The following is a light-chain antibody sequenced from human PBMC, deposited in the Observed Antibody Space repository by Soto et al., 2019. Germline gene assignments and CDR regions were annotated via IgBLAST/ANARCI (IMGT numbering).Light chain of an antibody. CDR1: QSVSSY. Sequence: EIGLTQSTATLSLSPGERATLSCRTSQSVSSYLAWYQQTPGQAPRLLIYDASNRATGIPARFSGSGSGTDFTLTSTSLEPEDFAVYYWQHRSNLLAFGGGTKVAIK. CDR3: QHRSNLLA. V-gene: IGKV3-11*01. CDR2: DAS. J-gene: IGKJ4*01.